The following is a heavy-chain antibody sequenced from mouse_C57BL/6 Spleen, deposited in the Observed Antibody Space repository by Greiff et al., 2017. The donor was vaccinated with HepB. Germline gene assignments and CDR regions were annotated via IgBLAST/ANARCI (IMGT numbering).Heavy chain of an antibody. Sequence: QVQLKQSGPELVKPGASVKISCKASGYAFSSSWMNWVKQRPGKGLEWIGRIYPGDGDTNYNGKFKGKATLTADKSSSTAYMQLSILTSEDSAVYFCARERIYYEYGYFDYWGQGTTLTVSS. J-gene: IGHJ2*01. V-gene: IGHV1-82*01. CDR2: IYPGDGDT. CDR1: GYAFSSSW. CDR3: ARERIYYEYGYFDY. D-gene: IGHD2-4*01.